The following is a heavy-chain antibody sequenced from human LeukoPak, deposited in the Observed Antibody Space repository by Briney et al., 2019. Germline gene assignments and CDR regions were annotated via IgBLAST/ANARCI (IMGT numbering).Heavy chain of an antibody. CDR3: ARLKDYGSGDY. D-gene: IGHD3-10*01. V-gene: IGHV4-39*07. J-gene: IGHJ4*02. Sequence: SETLSLTCSVSGGSVSSRSYYWAWTRQSPGKGLEWIGEINHSGSTNYNPSLKSRVTISVDTSKNQFSLKLSSVTAADTAVYYCARLKDYGSGDYWGQGTLVTVSS. CDR1: GGSVSSRSYY. CDR2: INHSGST.